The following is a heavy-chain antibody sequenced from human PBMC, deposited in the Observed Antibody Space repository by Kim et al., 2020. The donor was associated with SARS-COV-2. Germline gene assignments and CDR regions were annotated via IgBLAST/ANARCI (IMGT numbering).Heavy chain of an antibody. CDR3: AFGEVGDFDY. J-gene: IGHJ4*02. CDR2: SK. D-gene: IGHD3-10*01. V-gene: IGHV1-46*01. Sequence: SKNYEQKYQGRVTMTRDTSTSNVYMELSSLRSEDTAVYYCAFGEVGDFDYWGQGTLVTVSS.